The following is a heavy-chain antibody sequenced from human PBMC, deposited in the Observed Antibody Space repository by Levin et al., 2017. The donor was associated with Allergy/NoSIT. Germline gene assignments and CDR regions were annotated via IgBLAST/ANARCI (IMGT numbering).Heavy chain of an antibody. V-gene: IGHV3-23*01. D-gene: IGHD3-22*01. CDR1: GFTFSNYA. Sequence: GESLKISCAASGFTFSNYAMSWVRQAPGKGPEWISGISGSGGSTSYADSVKGWFTISRDNSKNTLYLQMDGLRAEDTAVYYCVKGWDFYDATGYYPFAYWGQGTLVTVSS. CDR2: ISGSGGST. J-gene: IGHJ4*02. CDR3: VKGWDFYDATGYYPFAY.